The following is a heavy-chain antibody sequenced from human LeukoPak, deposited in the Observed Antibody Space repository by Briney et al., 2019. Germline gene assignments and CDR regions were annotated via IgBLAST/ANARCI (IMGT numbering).Heavy chain of an antibody. CDR3: ASHTYYLSSGSFGH. V-gene: IGHV1-24*01. D-gene: IGHD3-10*01. CDR2: FDPEDGET. Sequence: ASVKVSCKVSGYTLTELSMHWVRQAPGKGREGMGGFDPEDGETIYAQKFQGRVTMTEDTSTDTAYMELSSLRSEDTAVYYCASHTYYLSSGSFGHWGRGTLVTVSS. J-gene: IGHJ4*02. CDR1: GYTLTELS.